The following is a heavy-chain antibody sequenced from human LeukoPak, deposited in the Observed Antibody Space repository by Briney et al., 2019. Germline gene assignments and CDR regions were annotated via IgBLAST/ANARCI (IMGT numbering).Heavy chain of an antibody. V-gene: IGHV1-69*04. CDR3: ARGPTVTNDLPFDY. Sequence: GASVKVSCKASGGTFSSYAISWVRQAPGQGLEWMGRIIPILGIANYAQKFQGRVAITADKSTSIAYMELSSLRSEDTAVYYCARGPTVTNDLPFDYWGQGTLVTVSS. D-gene: IGHD4-17*01. J-gene: IGHJ4*02. CDR2: IIPILGIA. CDR1: GGTFSSYA.